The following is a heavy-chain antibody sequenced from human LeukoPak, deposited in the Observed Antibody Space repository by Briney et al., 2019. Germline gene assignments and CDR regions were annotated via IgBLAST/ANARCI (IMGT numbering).Heavy chain of an antibody. CDR2: IYYSGST. D-gene: IGHD6-19*01. V-gene: IGHV4-59*12. J-gene: IGHJ3*02. Sequence: SETLSLTCTVSGGSISSYYWSWIRQPPGKGLEWIGYIYYSGSTNYNPSLKSRVTISVDTSKNQFSLKLSSVTAADTAVYYCARGDLRGWVRRAFDIWGQGTMVTVSS. CDR3: ARGDLRGWVRRAFDI. CDR1: GGSISSYY.